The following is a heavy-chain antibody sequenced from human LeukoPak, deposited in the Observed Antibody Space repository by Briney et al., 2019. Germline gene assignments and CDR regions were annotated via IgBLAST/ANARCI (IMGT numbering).Heavy chain of an antibody. D-gene: IGHD3-22*01. CDR2: INPNSGGT. J-gene: IGHJ4*02. Sequence: ASVKVSCKASGYTFTDYFMHWMRQAPGQGLEWMGWINPNSGGTNYAQKFQGRVTMTRDTSISTAYMELSRLRSDDTAVYYCARDFYDSSGYYPDYWGQGTLVTVSS. V-gene: IGHV1-2*02. CDR3: ARDFYDSSGYYPDY. CDR1: GYTFTDYF.